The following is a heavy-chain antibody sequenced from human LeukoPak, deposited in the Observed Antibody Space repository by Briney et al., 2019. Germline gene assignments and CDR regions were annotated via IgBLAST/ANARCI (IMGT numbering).Heavy chain of an antibody. CDR1: GDSISSGIYY. J-gene: IGHJ4*02. Sequence: SETLSLTCTVSGDSISSGIYYWGWIRQPPGKGLEWIGSIYYSGNTYYKPSLKSRVTISVDTSKNQFSLKLRSVTAADTAVYYCATGKTTVTPAFDYWGQGTLVTVSS. CDR2: IYYSGNT. D-gene: IGHD4-17*01. V-gene: IGHV4-39*07. CDR3: ATGKTTVTPAFDY.